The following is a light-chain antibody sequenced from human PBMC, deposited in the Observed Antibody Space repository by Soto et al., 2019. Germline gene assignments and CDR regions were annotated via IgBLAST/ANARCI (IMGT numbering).Light chain of an antibody. CDR3: QQSHSIPLT. J-gene: IGKJ1*01. CDR1: QAISSY. CDR2: AAS. V-gene: IGKV1-9*01. Sequence: DIQLTQSPSFLSASVGDRVTITCRASQAISSYLAWYQQIPGKAPKLLIYAASTLQSGVPSRFSGSGSGAEFTLTIRSLQPEDFATYYCQQSHSIPLTFGQGTKVDIK.